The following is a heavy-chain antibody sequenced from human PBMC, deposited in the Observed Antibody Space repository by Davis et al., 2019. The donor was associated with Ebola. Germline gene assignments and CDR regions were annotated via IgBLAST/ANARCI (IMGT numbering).Heavy chain of an antibody. D-gene: IGHD4-23*01. CDR2: IYTGDSDT. CDR1: GNSFTSHW. CDR3: ARSTVGGKSGRWFDP. Sequence: GESLKISCKDSGNSFTSHWIGWVRQMPGKGLDWMGIIYTGDSDTRYSPSFRGQVTISADKSTTTAYLQWRSLKASDTAMYYCARSTVGGKSGRWFDPWGQGTLVTVSS. J-gene: IGHJ5*02. V-gene: IGHV5-51*01.